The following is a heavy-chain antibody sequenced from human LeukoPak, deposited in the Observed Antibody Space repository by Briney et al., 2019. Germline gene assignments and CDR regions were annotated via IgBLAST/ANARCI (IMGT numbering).Heavy chain of an antibody. CDR1: GGSISSYF. V-gene: IGHV4-59*01. CDR2: IYYTGST. CDR3: AREMGATPD. D-gene: IGHD1-26*01. J-gene: IGHJ4*02. Sequence: SETLSLTCTVSGGSISSYFWSWIRQPPGKGLEWIGYIYYTGSTDYNPSLKSRGTISVDTSKNQFSLKLSSVTAADTAVYYCAREMGATPDWGQGTLVTVSS.